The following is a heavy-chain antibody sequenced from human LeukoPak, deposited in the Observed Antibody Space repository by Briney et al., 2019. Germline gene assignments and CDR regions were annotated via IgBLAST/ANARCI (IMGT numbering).Heavy chain of an antibody. V-gene: IGHV3-48*03. CDR3: ARGRQWLDAFDI. J-gene: IGHJ3*02. Sequence: PGGSLRLSCAASGFMFSSYEMNWVRQAPGKGLEWVSYISSSGSTIYYADSVKGRFTISRDNAKNSLYLQMNSLRAEDTAVYYCARGRQWLDAFDIWGQGTMVTVSS. D-gene: IGHD6-19*01. CDR1: GFMFSSYE. CDR2: ISSSGSTI.